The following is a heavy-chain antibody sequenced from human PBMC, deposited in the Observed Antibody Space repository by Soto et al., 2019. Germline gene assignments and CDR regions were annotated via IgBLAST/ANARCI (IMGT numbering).Heavy chain of an antibody. CDR2: ILHTGGT. D-gene: IGHD3-10*01. V-gene: IGHV4-30-2*01. J-gene: IGHJ4*02. CDR1: VGSISGGGFS. CDR3: ARLQFGEGFDY. Sequence: TLSLTCAVSVGSISGGGFSWSWILQPPGKGLEWIGYILHTGGTQYNPSLKSRVSMSVDKSKNQFSLHLTSVTAADTAVYYCARLQFGEGFDYWGQGALVTVSS.